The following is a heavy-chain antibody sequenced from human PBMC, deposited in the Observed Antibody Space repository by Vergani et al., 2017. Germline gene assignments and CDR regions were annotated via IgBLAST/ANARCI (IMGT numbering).Heavy chain of an antibody. D-gene: IGHD3-16*02. CDR2: IYYSGST. CDR1: GGSISSGGYY. Sequence: QVQLQESGPGLVKPSQTLSLTCTVSGGSISSGGYYWSWIRQHPGKGLEWIGYIYYSGSTYYNPSLKSRVTISVDTSKHQFSLKVSSVTAADTAVYYCARFLARYQFINWFDPWGQGTLVTVSS. CDR3: ARFLARYQFINWFDP. V-gene: IGHV4-31*03. J-gene: IGHJ5*02.